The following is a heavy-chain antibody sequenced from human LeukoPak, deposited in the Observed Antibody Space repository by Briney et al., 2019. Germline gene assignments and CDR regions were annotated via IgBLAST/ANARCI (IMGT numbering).Heavy chain of an antibody. J-gene: IGHJ6*03. CDR3: ARDHLPAGAPGYYMHV. D-gene: IGHD4/OR15-4a*01. CDR2: IYNSGIT. CDR1: GFSVSSHV. Sequence: IPSETLCLTCTASGFSVSSHVWSWIRQPPGKGLEWIGDIYNSGITNYNPTLKSRVTMSVDTPKNQFSLMLRSVTAADTAVYYCARDHLPAGAPGYYMHVWGKGTTVSVSS. V-gene: IGHV4-59*02.